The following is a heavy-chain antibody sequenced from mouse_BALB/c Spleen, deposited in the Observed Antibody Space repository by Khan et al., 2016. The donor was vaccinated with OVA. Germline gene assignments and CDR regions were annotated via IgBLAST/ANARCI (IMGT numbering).Heavy chain of an antibody. D-gene: IGHD2-14*01. J-gene: IGHJ4*01. Sequence: DVKLQESGPGLVKPSQSLSLTCTVTGYSITSDYAWNWIRQFPGNKLEWMGYISSTGSTSYNPSLKSRISITRDTSKNQFLLQLKSVTTEDTATYYCARSLYYSYGYALDCWGRGTSVTVSS. CDR1: GYSITSDYA. V-gene: IGHV3-2*02. CDR3: ARSLYYSYGYALDC. CDR2: ISSTGST.